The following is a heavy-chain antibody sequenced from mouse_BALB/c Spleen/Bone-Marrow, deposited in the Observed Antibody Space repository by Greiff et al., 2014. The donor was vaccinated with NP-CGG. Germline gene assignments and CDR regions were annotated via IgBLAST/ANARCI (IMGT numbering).Heavy chain of an antibody. CDR3: GRVDLSTMTITY. J-gene: IGHJ3*01. CDR1: NYSFTEYF. D-gene: IGHD2-4*01. CDR2: INPYNGDT. V-gene: IGHV1-37*01. Sequence: EVQRVESGPELVKPGASVKISCKASNYSFTEYFMNWVKQSHGKSLEWIGRINPYNGDTFYNQKFKDKATLTVDRSSSTAHMELLSLTSDDSAVYYCGRVDLSTMTITYWGQGTLVTVSA.